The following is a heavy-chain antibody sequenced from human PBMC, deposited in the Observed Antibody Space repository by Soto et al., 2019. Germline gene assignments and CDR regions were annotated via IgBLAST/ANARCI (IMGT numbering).Heavy chain of an antibody. CDR1: GFTFSSYG. Sequence: SGGSPRLSCAASGFTFSSYGMHWVRQAPGKGLEWVAVISYDGSNKYYADSVKGRFTISRDNSKNTLYLQMNSLRAEDTAVYYCAIGFLEYSSSSDDFDYWGQGTLVTVSS. CDR2: ISYDGSNK. CDR3: AIGFLEYSSSSDDFDY. J-gene: IGHJ4*02. V-gene: IGHV3-30*03. D-gene: IGHD6-6*01.